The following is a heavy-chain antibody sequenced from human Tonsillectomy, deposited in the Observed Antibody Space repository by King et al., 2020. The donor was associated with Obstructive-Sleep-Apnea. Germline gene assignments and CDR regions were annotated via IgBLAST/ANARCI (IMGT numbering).Heavy chain of an antibody. CDR3: ARGGVLRYFDWQAVDY. D-gene: IGHD3-9*01. CDR2: IYYSGRT. V-gene: IGHV4-39*07. J-gene: IGHJ4*02. Sequence: QLQESGPGLVKPSETLSLTCTVSSGSISSSSYYWGWIRQPPGKGLEWIGGIYYSGRTYYNPSLNSRVTISLDTSKNQFSLKLSSVTAADTAVYYCARGGVLRYFDWQAVDYWGQGTLVTVSS. CDR1: SGSISSSSYY.